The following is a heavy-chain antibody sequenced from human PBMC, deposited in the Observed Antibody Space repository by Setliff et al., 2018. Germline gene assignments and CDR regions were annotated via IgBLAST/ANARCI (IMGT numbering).Heavy chain of an antibody. J-gene: IGHJ4*02. CDR3: ARGPRSSLYFDY. V-gene: IGHV4-31*03. CDR2: IYFIGSA. CDR1: GDSISSGSYY. Sequence: SETLSLTCTVSGDSISSGSYYWNWIRQHPEKGLEWLGYIYFIGSAYINPSLESRLTISRDTSKNQFSLNLSSVTAADTAVYYCARGPRSSLYFDYWGQGIPVTVSS. D-gene: IGHD2-2*02.